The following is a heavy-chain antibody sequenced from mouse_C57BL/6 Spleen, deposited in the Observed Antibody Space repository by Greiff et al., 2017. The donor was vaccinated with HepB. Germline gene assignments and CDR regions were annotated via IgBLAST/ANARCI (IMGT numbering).Heavy chain of an antibody. Sequence: EVHLVESGEGLVKPGGSLKLSCAASGFTFSSYAMSWVRQTPEKRLEWVAYISSGGDYIYYADTVKGRFTISRDNARNTLYLQMSSLKSEDTAMYYCTSVIYYYGSSYGAMDYWGQGTSVTVSS. D-gene: IGHD1-1*01. CDR2: ISSGGDYI. J-gene: IGHJ4*01. V-gene: IGHV5-9-1*02. CDR1: GFTFSSYA. CDR3: TSVIYYYGSSYGAMDY.